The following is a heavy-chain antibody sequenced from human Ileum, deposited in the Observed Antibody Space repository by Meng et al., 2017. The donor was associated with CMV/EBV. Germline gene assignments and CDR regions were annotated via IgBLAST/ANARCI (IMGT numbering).Heavy chain of an antibody. D-gene: IGHD1-26*01. Sequence: QMQPQESGPGLVKPAETLSLPRQASGDPLSSGSHSWAWFRQPPGKRLEWIGSMYFSGIADYNPSLKSRVTISLHATQKQFSLRLTSVTAADSAVYFCARDLTNKWFYYWGQGTLVTVSS. V-gene: IGHV4-39*07. CDR3: ARDLTNKWFYY. CDR1: GDPLSSGSHS. CDR2: MYFSGIA. J-gene: IGHJ4*02.